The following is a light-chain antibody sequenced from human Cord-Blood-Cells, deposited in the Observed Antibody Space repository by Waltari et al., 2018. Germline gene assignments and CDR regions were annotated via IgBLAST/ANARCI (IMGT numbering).Light chain of an antibody. V-gene: IGLV2-14*01. J-gene: IGLJ2*01. CDR1: SSDVGGLTY. CDR3: SSYTSSSTVV. Sequence: QSALTQPAPVSGSPGQSLTISSTGTSSDVGGLTYVPWYQQHPGKAPKLMIYDVSNRPSGVSNRFSGSKSGNTASLTISGLQAEDEADYYCSSYTSSSTVVFGGGTKLTVL. CDR2: DVS.